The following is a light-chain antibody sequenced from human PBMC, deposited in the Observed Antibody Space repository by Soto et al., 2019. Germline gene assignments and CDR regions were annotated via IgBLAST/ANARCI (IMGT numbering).Light chain of an antibody. J-gene: IGKJ1*01. CDR3: QQYGSSPT. CDR1: QSVSSSY. CDR2: GAS. Sequence: EIVLTQSPGSLSLSPGERATLSCRASQSVSSSYLAWYQQKPGQAPRLLIYGASTRATGIPARISGSGSGTEFTLTISRLEPEDFAVYYCQQYGSSPTFGQGTKVDIK. V-gene: IGKV3-20*01.